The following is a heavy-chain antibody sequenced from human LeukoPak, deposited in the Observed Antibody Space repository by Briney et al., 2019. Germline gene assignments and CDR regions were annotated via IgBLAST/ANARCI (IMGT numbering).Heavy chain of an antibody. CDR3: ARVMVVTAIRGGFDY. J-gene: IGHJ4*02. V-gene: IGHV3-21*01. CDR1: GFTFDTYS. D-gene: IGHD2-21*02. Sequence: GSLRLSCAASGFTFDTYSMNWVRQAPGKGLEWVSSISSSSSYIYYADSVKGRFTISRDNAKNSLYLQMNSLRAEDTAVYYCARVMVVTAIRGGFDYWGQGTLVTVSS. CDR2: ISSSSSYI.